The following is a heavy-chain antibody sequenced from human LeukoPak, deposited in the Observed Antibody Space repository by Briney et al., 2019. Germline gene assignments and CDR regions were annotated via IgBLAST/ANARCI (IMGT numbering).Heavy chain of an antibody. CDR1: GFTVSSNY. Sequence: PGWSLRLSCAASGFTVSSNYMSWVRQAPGKGLEWVSVMYSVGSTFYADSVKGRFTISRDNSKNTLYLEMNSLRAEDTAVYYCARGTVGVGKVGYWGQGTLVTVSS. J-gene: IGHJ4*02. CDR2: MYSVGST. D-gene: IGHD2-21*01. CDR3: ARGTVGVGKVGY. V-gene: IGHV3-53*01.